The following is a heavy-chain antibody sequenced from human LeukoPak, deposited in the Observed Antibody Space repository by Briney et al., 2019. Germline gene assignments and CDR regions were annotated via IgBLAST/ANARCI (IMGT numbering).Heavy chain of an antibody. CDR2: IYYSGGT. J-gene: IGHJ4*02. Sequence: SETLSLTCTVSGGSISSSSYYWGWIRQPPGKGLEWIGYIYYSGGTNYNPSLKSRVTISVDTSKNQFSLKLSSVTAADTAVYYCARATIFGVVIGLYYFDYWGQGTLVTVSS. D-gene: IGHD3-3*01. V-gene: IGHV4-61*05. CDR3: ARATIFGVVIGLYYFDY. CDR1: GGSISSSSYY.